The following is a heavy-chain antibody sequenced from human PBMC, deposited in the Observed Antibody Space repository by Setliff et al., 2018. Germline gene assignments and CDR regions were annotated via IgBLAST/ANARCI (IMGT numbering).Heavy chain of an antibody. V-gene: IGHV3-15*01. Sequence: GGSLRLSCAASGYPFSNAWMSWVRQAPGKGLEWVGRIKSKSEGGTTDQAAPVKGRFTVSRDDSKNTLYLHMNSLKTEDTAMYYCTGGGHAFDIWGQGTMVT. D-gene: IGHD3-16*01. CDR3: TGGGHAFDI. CDR2: IKSKSEGGTT. J-gene: IGHJ3*02. CDR1: GYPFSNAW.